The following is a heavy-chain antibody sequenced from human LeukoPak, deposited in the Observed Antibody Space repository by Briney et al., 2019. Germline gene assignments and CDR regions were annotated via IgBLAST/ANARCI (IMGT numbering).Heavy chain of an antibody. CDR2: MKQSGTP. D-gene: IGHD3-10*02. CDR3: ASRPSLYVFRTYFDN. J-gene: IGHJ4*02. Sequence: SETLSLTCAVYGGSFSAFHWNWIRQSPAKGLEWLGEMKQSGTPRYNPSLQSRVTISVDKSKNQFSLNVRSVTAADTAVYYCASRPSLYVFRTYFDNGARGTRVTVPS. CDR1: GGSFSAFH. V-gene: IGHV4-34*01.